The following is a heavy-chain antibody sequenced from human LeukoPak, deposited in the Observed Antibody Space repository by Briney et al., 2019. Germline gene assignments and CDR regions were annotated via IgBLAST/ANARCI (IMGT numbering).Heavy chain of an antibody. CDR2: TDSGGST. Sequence: GGSLRLSCAVSGFSVNNNYLSWVRRAPGKGLEWVSLTDSGGSTYYADSVKGRFTISRDNTKNTLDLQMNSLRVEDTAVYYCARDVSYWGQGTLVTVSS. V-gene: IGHV3-66*01. CDR1: GFSVNNNY. CDR3: ARDVSY. J-gene: IGHJ4*02.